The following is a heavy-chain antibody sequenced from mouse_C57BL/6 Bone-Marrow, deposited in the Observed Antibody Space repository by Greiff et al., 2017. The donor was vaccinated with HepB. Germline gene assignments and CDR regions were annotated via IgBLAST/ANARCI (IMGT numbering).Heavy chain of an antibody. J-gene: IGHJ2*01. CDR2: ISSGSSTI. Sequence: EVKLVESGGGLVKPGGSLKLSCAASGFTFSDYGLHWVRQAPEKGLEWVAYISSGSSTIYYADTVKGRFTISRDNAKNPLFLQMTSLRSEDTAMYYCARGVYSNYFDYWGQGTTLTVSS. CDR1: GFTFSDYG. V-gene: IGHV5-17*01. CDR3: ARGVYSNYFDY. D-gene: IGHD2-5*01.